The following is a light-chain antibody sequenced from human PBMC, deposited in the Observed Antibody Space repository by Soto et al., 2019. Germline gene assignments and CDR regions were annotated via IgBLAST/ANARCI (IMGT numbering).Light chain of an antibody. CDR3: QQYGSSPLT. CDR2: AAS. CDR1: QSVTSDS. Sequence: EIVLTQSPGTLSLSPGERATLSCRASQSVTSDSFAWYQQKPGQAPNLLIYAASSRATGIPDRFSGSGSGTDFTLTISRLEPADFAVYYCQQYGSSPLTFGGGTKVEI. J-gene: IGKJ4*01. V-gene: IGKV3-20*01.